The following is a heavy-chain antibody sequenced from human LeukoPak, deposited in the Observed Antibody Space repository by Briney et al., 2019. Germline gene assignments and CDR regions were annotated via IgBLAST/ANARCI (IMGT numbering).Heavy chain of an antibody. V-gene: IGHV4-4*02. CDR3: ASRAPRDNYNRYLPIDY. J-gene: IGHJ4*02. CDR1: GASISNSNW. Sequence: SGTLSLTCAVTGASISNSNWWSWVRQPPGKGLEWIGEIYHSGSTNYKPSLKSRATMSVDKSKNQFSLKLSSVTAADTAVYYCASRAPRDNYNRYLPIDYWGQGTLVTVSS. CDR2: IYHSGST. D-gene: IGHD3-22*01.